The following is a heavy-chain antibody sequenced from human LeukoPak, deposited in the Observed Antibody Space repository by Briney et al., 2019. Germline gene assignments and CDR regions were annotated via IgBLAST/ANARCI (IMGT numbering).Heavy chain of an antibody. V-gene: IGHV3-53*01. CDR2: IYSGGST. CDR3: ARGSESYFQPHFDY. Sequence: GGSLRLSCAASGFTVSSTYMSWVRQAPGKGLEWVSVIYSGGSTYYADSVKGRFTISRDNSKNTLYLQMNSLRAEDTAVYYCARGSESYFQPHFDYWGQGTLVTVSS. J-gene: IGHJ4*02. D-gene: IGHD3-10*01. CDR1: GFTVSSTY.